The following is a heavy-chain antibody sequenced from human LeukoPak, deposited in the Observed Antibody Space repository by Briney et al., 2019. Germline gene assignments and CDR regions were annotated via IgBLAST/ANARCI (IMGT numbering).Heavy chain of an antibody. D-gene: IGHD3-10*01. CDR3: AKDSNNVLLWFGELSGPLDV. CDR1: GFTFDDYA. Sequence: GRSLRLSCVASGFTFDDYAMHWVRQAPGKGLEWVSGISWNSGSIGYADSVKGRFTISRDNSKNALYLQMNSLRAEDTAVYYCAKDSNNVLLWFGELSGPLDVWGKGTTVTVSS. CDR2: ISWNSGSI. J-gene: IGHJ6*04. V-gene: IGHV3-9*01.